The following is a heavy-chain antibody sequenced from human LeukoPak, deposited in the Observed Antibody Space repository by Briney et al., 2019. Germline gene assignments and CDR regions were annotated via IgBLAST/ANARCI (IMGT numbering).Heavy chain of an antibody. D-gene: IGHD2-2*01. CDR2: ISGSGGST. V-gene: IGHV3-23*01. CDR1: GFTFSSYA. J-gene: IGHJ6*03. Sequence: GGSLRLSCAASGFTFSSYAMSWVRKAPGKGLEWVSAISGSGGSTYYADSVKGRFTISRDNSKNTLYLQMNSLRAEDTAVYYCAKDALYCSSTSCYRVYYYYYMDVWGKGTTVTVSS. CDR3: AKDALYCSSTSCYRVYYYYYMDV.